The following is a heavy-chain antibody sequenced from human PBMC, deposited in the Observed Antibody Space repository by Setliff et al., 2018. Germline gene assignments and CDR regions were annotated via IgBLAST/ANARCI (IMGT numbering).Heavy chain of an antibody. Sequence: PGGSLRLSCAASGFTFSAHYMDWLRQAPGKGLEWVADIKCDGSEKYYVDSVKGRLTISRDSAKNSLYLQMNSLRVEDTAVYYCSRDLQGSGDYVVDYWGQGTLVTVSS. J-gene: IGHJ4*02. D-gene: IGHD4-17*01. CDR3: SRDLQGSGDYVVDY. CDR1: GFTFSAHY. CDR2: IKCDGSEK. V-gene: IGHV3-7*01.